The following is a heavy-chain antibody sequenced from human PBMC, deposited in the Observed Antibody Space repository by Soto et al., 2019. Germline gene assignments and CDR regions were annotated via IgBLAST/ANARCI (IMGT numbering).Heavy chain of an antibody. CDR3: ARGRNSFDY. J-gene: IGHJ4*02. CDR2: CTNKATSYTT. D-gene: IGHD1-1*01. V-gene: IGHV3-72*01. Sequence: GGSLRLSCAASGFTFSDHYMDWVRQAPGKGLEWLGRCTNKATSYTTVYGASVQGRFTISRDDSRNSLYLQMNSLKIEDTAVYYCARGRNSFDYWGQGTLVTVSS. CDR1: GFTFSDHY.